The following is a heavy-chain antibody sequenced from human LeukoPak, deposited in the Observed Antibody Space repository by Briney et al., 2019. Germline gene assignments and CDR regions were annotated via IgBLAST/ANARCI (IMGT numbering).Heavy chain of an antibody. Sequence: GGSLRLSCAASGFTFSSYGMHWVRQAPGKGREWEAVIPHDRSNTYYADSVKGRFTISRDNSKHTLYLKMNSLRDEDTTVHYCGRGSTSSYGGNYGLDYWGQGTLVTVSS. V-gene: IGHV3-30*03. CDR3: GRGSTSSYGGNYGLDY. CDR2: IPHDRSNT. CDR1: GFTFSSYG. D-gene: IGHD4-23*01. J-gene: IGHJ4*02.